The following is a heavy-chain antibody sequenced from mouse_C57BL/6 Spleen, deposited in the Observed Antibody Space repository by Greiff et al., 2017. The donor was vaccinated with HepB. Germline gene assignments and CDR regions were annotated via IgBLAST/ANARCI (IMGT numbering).Heavy chain of an antibody. CDR2: IDPSDSET. CDR3: ARREAYCGSGILDC. CDR1: GYTFTSYW. D-gene: IGHD1-1*01. Sequence: VQLQQPGAELVRPGSSVKLSCKASGYTFTSYWMHWVKQRPIQGLEWIGNIDPSDSETHYNQKFKDKATLTVDKSSSTAYMQLSSLTSEDSAVYYCARREAYCGSGILDCWGQGPTLTVAS. V-gene: IGHV1-52*01. J-gene: IGHJ2*01.